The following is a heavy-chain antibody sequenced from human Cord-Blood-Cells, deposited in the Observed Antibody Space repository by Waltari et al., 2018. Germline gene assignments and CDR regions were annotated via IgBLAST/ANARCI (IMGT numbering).Heavy chain of an antibody. CDR1: GGSFSGYY. D-gene: IGHD2-15*01. Sequence: QVQLQQWGAGLLKPSETLSLTRAVYGGSFSGYYWCWIRQPPGKGLEWIGEINHSGSTNYNPSLKSRVTISVDTSKNQFSLKLSSVTAADTAVYYCARGLGCSGGSCLYYFDYWGQGTLVTVSS. J-gene: IGHJ4*02. V-gene: IGHV4-34*01. CDR3: ARGLGCSGGSCLYYFDY. CDR2: INHSGST.